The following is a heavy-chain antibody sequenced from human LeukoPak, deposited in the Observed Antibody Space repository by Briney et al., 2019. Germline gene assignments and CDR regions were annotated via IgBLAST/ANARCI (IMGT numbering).Heavy chain of an antibody. J-gene: IGHJ3*02. CDR3: ARASSGSQDAFDI. CDR1: GFTLSAYS. V-gene: IGHV3-21*01. D-gene: IGHD1-26*01. CDR2: IS. Sequence: GGSLRLSCAVSGFTLSAYSMNWVRQAPGKGLEWVSSISYAGSVKGRFTISRDNIKNSVYLQMNSLRAEDTAVYYCARASSGSQDAFDIWGQGTMVTVSS.